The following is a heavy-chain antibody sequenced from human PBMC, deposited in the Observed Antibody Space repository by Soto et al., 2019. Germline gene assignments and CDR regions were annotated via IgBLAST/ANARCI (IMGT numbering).Heavy chain of an antibody. Sequence: PGGSLRLSCAASGFTFSSYGMHWVRQAPGKGLEWVAVIWYDGSNKYYADSVKGRFTISRDNSKNTLYLQMNSLRAEDTAVYYCARDIGLKPTTTVTIFDYWGQGTLVTVSS. CDR1: GFTFSSYG. D-gene: IGHD4-17*01. V-gene: IGHV3-33*01. J-gene: IGHJ4*02. CDR2: IWYDGSNK. CDR3: ARDIGLKPTTTVTIFDY.